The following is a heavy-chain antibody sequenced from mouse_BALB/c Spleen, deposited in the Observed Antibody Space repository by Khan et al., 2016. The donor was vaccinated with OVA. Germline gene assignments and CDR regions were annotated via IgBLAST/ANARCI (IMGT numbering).Heavy chain of an antibody. CDR1: GFTFSDYY. Sequence: EVELVESGGGLVQPGGSLKLSCATSGFTFSDYYMYWVRQTPEKRLEWVAYLSNRGTTTYYPDTVRGRFTISRDTAKNTLYLQMRRLESEDTAMYDCAREGDDGGLAYWGQGTLVTVSA. D-gene: IGHD2-3*01. CDR2: LSNRGTTT. V-gene: IGHV5-12*02. J-gene: IGHJ3*01. CDR3: AREGDDGGLAY.